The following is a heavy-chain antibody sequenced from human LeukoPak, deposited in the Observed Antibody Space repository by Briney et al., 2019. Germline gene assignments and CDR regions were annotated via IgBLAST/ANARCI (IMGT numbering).Heavy chain of an antibody. D-gene: IGHD6-13*01. V-gene: IGHV1-69*06. J-gene: IGHJ4*02. Sequence: SVKVSCKASGGTFSSYAIGWVRQAPGQGLEWMGGIIPIFGTANYAQKFQGRVTITADKSTSTAYMELSSLRSEDTAVYYCAGQIAAAADHTPLDYWGQGTLVTVSS. CDR1: GGTFSSYA. CDR3: AGQIAAAADHTPLDY. CDR2: IIPIFGTA.